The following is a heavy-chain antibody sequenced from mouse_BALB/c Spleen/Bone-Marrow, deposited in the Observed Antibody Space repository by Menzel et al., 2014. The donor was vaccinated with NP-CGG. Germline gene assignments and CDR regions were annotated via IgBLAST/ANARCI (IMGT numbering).Heavy chain of an antibody. J-gene: IGHJ1*01. CDR1: GFSLTSYG. V-gene: IGHV2-9*02. D-gene: IGHD4-1*01. Sequence: VESSQSLSITCSVSGFSLTSYGVHWVRQPPGKGLEWLGVIWAGGSTNYNSALMSRLSISKDNSKSQVFLKMNSLQTDDTAMYYCARADWIYWYFDVWGAGTTVTVSS. CDR3: ARADWIYWYFDV. CDR2: IWAGGST.